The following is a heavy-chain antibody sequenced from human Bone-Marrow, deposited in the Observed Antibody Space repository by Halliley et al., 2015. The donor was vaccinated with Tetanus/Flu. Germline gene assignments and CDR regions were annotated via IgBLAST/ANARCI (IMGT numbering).Heavy chain of an antibody. D-gene: IGHD6-13*01. J-gene: IGHJ4*02. CDR1: GFTFSQVW. CDR2: IKSKSDGGTP. V-gene: IGHV3-15*01. CDR3: ATDGGSFLDY. Sequence: SLRLSCPVSGFTFSQVWMSWVRQLPGKGLEWVGRIKSKSDGGTPNYAAPVEGRFSISRDDSRKTLFLQMNSLKSEDTGLYFCATDGGSFLDYWGQGTLVTVSS.